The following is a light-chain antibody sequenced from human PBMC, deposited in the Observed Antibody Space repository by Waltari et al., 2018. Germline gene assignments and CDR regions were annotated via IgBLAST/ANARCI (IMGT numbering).Light chain of an antibody. CDR2: LEGSGSY. J-gene: IGLJ2*01. CDR1: SGHSSYI. CDR3: ETWDTNTLWV. Sequence: QPVLTQSSSASASLGSSVNLTCTLSSGHSSYIIACHQQQPGKAPRYLMKLEGSGSYNKGSGVPDRFSGSSSGADRYLTISNLQSEDEADYYCETWDTNTLWVFGGGTKPTVL. V-gene: IGLV4-60*03.